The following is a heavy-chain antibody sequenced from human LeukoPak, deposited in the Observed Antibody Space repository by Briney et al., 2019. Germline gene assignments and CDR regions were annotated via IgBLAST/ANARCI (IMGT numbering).Heavy chain of an antibody. CDR3: ARVRGWKYFDY. J-gene: IGHJ4*02. Sequence: GGSLRLSCTASGFTFGNFAMHWVRQAPGKGLEWVAVIFYDGTIYYYADSVKGRFTISRDNSKNTLYLQMRSLRPDDTAVYYCARVRGWKYFDYWGQGTLVTVSS. CDR2: IFYDGTIY. V-gene: IGHV3-30*04. D-gene: IGHD1-1*01. CDR1: GFTFGNFA.